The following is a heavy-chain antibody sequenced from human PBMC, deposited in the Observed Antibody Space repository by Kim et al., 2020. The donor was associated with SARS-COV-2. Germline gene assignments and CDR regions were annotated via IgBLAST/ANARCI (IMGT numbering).Heavy chain of an antibody. J-gene: IGHJ6*02. V-gene: IGHV3-23*01. Sequence: GGSLRLSCAASGFTFSSYAMSWVRQAPGKGLEWVSAISGSGGSTYYADSVKGRFTISRDNSKNTLYLQMNSLRAEDTAVYSCAKRVSIAAFTGYGMDVWGQGNTGTVSS. CDR2: ISGSGGST. D-gene: IGHD6-6*01. CDR3: AKRVSIAAFTGYGMDV. CDR1: GFTFSSYA.